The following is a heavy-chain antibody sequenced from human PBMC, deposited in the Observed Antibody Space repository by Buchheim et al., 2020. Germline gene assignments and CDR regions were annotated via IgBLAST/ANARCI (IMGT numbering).Heavy chain of an antibody. CDR3: ARSLSTNSPWTNYLYGMDV. D-gene: IGHD2-2*01. CDR2: IYYSGSA. Sequence: QVQLQESGPGLAKPSETLSLTCTVSGASFTKSHWSWIRQSPGKGLEWIGHIYYSGSADYNPSLKSRVTMSVDTSKNQFSLNLASVTAADAAVYYCARSLSTNSPWTNYLYGMDVWGQGTT. J-gene: IGHJ6*02. CDR1: GASFTKSH. V-gene: IGHV4-59*01.